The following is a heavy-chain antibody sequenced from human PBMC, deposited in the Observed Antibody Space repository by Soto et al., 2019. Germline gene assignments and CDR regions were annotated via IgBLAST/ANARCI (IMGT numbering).Heavy chain of an antibody. D-gene: IGHD6-19*01. V-gene: IGHV3-23*01. Sequence: EVQLLESGGGLVQPGGSLRLSCAASGFTFSSYAMSWVRQAPGKGLEWVSAISGSGGSTYYADSVKGRFTISRDNSKNTLCLQMNSLRAEDTAVYYCAKCKALVIAVAPVDYWGQGTLVTVSS. CDR3: AKCKALVIAVAPVDY. CDR1: GFTFSSYA. J-gene: IGHJ4*02. CDR2: ISGSGGST.